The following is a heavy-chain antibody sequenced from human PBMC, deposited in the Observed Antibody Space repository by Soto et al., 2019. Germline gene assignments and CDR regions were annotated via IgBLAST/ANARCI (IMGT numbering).Heavy chain of an antibody. V-gene: IGHV4-39*01. D-gene: IGHD3-10*01. CDR2: IYNTGST. J-gene: IGHJ6*03. Sequence: QLQLQESGPGLVKPSETLSLTCTVSGGSINSGTYYWGWIRQPPGKGLEWIGSIYNTGSTYYSPSRKGRVTVSIDTPNNRFSLRRSSVTAADTAVYYCVKHGFQYHMDVWGRGTPVTVSS. CDR1: GGSINSGTYY. CDR3: VKHGFQYHMDV.